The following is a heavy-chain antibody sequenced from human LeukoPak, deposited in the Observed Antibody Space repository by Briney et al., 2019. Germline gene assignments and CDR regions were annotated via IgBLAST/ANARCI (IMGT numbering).Heavy chain of an antibody. Sequence: ASVKVSCKTSGYTFSNYDITWVRQAPGQGLEWMGWISPCNGNINYAQNIQGRVTMTTDTSTSTAYMELRSLRFEDTAVYYCARLISLTTPPYFYYDMDVWGQGTTVIVSS. J-gene: IGHJ6*02. V-gene: IGHV1-18*01. CDR3: ARLISLTTPPYFYYDMDV. CDR2: ISPCNGNI. CDR1: GYTFSNYD. D-gene: IGHD1-1*01.